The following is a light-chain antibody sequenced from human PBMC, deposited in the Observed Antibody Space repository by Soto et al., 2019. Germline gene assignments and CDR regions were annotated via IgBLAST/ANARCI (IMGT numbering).Light chain of an antibody. CDR3: AAWDDSLNGRV. V-gene: IGLV1-44*01. CDR2: LNN. J-gene: IGLJ2*01. CDR1: SSNIGSNT. Sequence: QTVVTQPPSASGTPGQRITISCSGSSSNIGSNTVSWYQQFPGTAPKLLIYLNNQRPSGVPDRFSGSKSDTSASLAITSLQSEDEADYYCAAWDDSLNGRVFGAGTQLTVL.